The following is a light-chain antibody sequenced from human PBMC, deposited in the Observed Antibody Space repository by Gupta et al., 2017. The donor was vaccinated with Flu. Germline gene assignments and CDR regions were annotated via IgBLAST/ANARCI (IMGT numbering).Light chain of an antibody. Sequence: PGERATLSCRASQSVSTNLAWYQQKPGQPPRLLIDGASARATDTPARFSASGCGTEFTLTISSLQSEDVAVYYCQQYENWRTFGQGTKVEIK. CDR3: QQYENWRT. CDR1: QSVSTN. V-gene: IGKV3-15*01. CDR2: GAS. J-gene: IGKJ1*01.